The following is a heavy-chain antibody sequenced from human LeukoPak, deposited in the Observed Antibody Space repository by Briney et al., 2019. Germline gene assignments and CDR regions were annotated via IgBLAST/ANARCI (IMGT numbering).Heavy chain of an antibody. D-gene: IGHD6-19*01. V-gene: IGHV3-48*04. J-gene: IGHJ5*02. CDR1: GFTFSSYS. CDR3: APSVAGHFDP. Sequence: GGSLRLSCAASGFTFSSYSMNWVRQAPGKGLEWVSYITSSSSTIYYADSVKGRFTISRDNAKNSLYLQMNSLRAGDTAVYYCAPSVAGHFDPWGQGTLVTVSS. CDR2: ITSSSSTI.